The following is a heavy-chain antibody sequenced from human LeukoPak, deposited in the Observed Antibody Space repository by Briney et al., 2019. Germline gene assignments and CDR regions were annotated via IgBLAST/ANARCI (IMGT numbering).Heavy chain of an antibody. CDR2: ISGSGGST. J-gene: IGHJ5*02. D-gene: IGHD4-17*01. CDR1: GFTFSSYA. CDR3: AKEYGDYELGWFDP. Sequence: GGSLRLSCAASGFTFSSYAMSWVRQAPGKGLEWVSTISGSGGSTYYADSVRGRFTISRDNSKNTLYLQMNSLRAEDTAVYYCAKEYGDYELGWFDPWGQGTLVTVSS. V-gene: IGHV3-23*01.